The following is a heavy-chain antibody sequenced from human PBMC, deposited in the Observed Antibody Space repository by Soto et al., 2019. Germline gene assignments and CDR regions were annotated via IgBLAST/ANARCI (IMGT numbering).Heavy chain of an antibody. CDR2: IYYSGSA. Sequence: QLQLQESGPGLGEPSETLSLTCTVSGGSISSSGYYWGWIRQPPGKGLEWIGSIYYSGSAYYNPSLTGRVTVTVDTSRIQFSLDLNSVTAAATAIYYCARQVLRCSTTYYCFYYAVDVWGKWNTVTVSS. CDR1: GGSISSSGYY. V-gene: IGHV4-39*01. D-gene: IGHD2-2*01. CDR3: ARQVLRCSTTYYCFYYAVDV. J-gene: IGHJ6*04.